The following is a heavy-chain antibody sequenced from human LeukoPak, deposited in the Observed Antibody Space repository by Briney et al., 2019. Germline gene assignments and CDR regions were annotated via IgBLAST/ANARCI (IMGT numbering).Heavy chain of an antibody. CDR1: GSSFTSYW. CDR2: IYPGDSDT. CDR3: ARLKSSGWSQDDY. J-gene: IGHJ4*02. D-gene: IGHD6-19*01. Sequence: NPGESLQISCKGSGSSFTSYWIGWVRQLPGKGLEWMGIIYPGDSDTRYSPSFQGQVTISADKSISTAYLQWSSLKASDTAMYYCARLKSSGWSQDDYWGQGTLVTVSS. V-gene: IGHV5-51*01.